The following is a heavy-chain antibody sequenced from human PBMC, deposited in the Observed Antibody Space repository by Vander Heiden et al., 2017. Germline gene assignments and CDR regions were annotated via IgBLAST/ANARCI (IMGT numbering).Heavy chain of an antibody. Sequence: QVQLAQSGAEVKKPGSSVRVSCKVAGGTFSKHDVTWVRQAPGQGLEWMGRIVPMFGPANYAQKFQGRVTITADESTSTAYMELSSLTSDDTAVYYCARWGGNQLTSDWYGPFDYWGQGTLVTVSS. CDR2: IVPMFGPA. D-gene: IGHD6-19*01. CDR1: GGTFSKHD. J-gene: IGHJ4*02. V-gene: IGHV1-69*18. CDR3: ARWGGNQLTSDWYGPFDY.